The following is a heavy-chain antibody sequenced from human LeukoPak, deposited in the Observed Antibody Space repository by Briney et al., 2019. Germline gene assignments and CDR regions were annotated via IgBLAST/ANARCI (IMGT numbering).Heavy chain of an antibody. D-gene: IGHD6-6*01. Sequence: SETLSLTCTVSGGSISSYYWSWIRQPAGKGLERIGRIYTSGSTNYNPSLKSRVTMSVDTSKNQFSLKLSSVTAADAAVYYCARDGYSSSSGWFDPWGQGTLVTVSS. J-gene: IGHJ5*02. CDR1: GGSISSYY. CDR2: IYTSGST. CDR3: ARDGYSSSSGWFDP. V-gene: IGHV4-4*07.